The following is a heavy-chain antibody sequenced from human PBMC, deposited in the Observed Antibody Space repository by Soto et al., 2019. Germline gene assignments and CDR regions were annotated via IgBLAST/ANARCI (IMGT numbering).Heavy chain of an antibody. CDR2: IYYSGST. V-gene: IGHV4-31*03. J-gene: IGHJ6*02. Sequence: TLSLTCTVSGGSISSGGYYWSWIRQHPGKGLEWIGYIYYSGSTYYNPSLKSRVTISVDTSKNQFSLKLSSVTAADTAVYYCARDARRTHYYGSGSYAREYYYYYGMDVWGQGTTVTVSS. D-gene: IGHD3-10*01. CDR1: GGSISSGGYY. CDR3: ARDARRTHYYGSGSYAREYYYYYGMDV.